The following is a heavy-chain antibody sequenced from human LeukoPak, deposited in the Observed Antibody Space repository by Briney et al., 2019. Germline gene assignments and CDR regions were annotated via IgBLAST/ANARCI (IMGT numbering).Heavy chain of an antibody. CDR3: ARASGGCSGGSCYPPRDRNFDY. CDR1: GGSVSSGSYY. V-gene: IGHV4-61*01. CDR2: INHSGST. J-gene: IGHJ4*02. Sequence: SETLSLTCTVSGGSVSSGSYYWSWIRQPPGKGLEWIGEINHSGSTNYNPSLKSRVTISVDTSKNQFSLKLSSVTAADTAVYYCARASGGCSGGSCYPPRDRNFDYWGQGTLVTVSS. D-gene: IGHD2-15*01.